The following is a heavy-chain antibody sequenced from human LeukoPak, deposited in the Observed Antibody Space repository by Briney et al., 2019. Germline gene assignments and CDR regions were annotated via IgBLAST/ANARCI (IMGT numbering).Heavy chain of an antibody. CDR1: GGSISSYY. D-gene: IGHD3-10*01. V-gene: IGHV4-4*07. CDR2: IYTSGST. CDR3: VTEHYGSGSYLPYYYYMDV. Sequence: SETLSLTCTVSGGSISSYYWSWIRQPAGKGLEWIGRIYTSGSTNYNPSLKSRVTMSVDTSKNQFSLKLSSVTAAETAVYYCVTEHYGSGSYLPYYYYMDVWGKGTTVTVSS. J-gene: IGHJ6*03.